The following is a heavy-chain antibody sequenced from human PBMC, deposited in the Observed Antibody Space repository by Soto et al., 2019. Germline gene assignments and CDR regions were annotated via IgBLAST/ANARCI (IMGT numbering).Heavy chain of an antibody. J-gene: IGHJ4*02. CDR3: AREESGYCSSTSCYTPVGGTTGFDY. CDR2: ISDYNGNT. Sequence: ASVKVSCKASGYTFTSYGISWVRQAPGQGLEWMGWISDYNGNTNYAQKLQGRVTMTTDTSTSTAYMELRSLRSDDTAVYYCAREESGYCSSTSCYTPVGGTTGFDYWGQGTLVPVSS. D-gene: IGHD2-2*02. V-gene: IGHV1-18*04. CDR1: GYTFTSYG.